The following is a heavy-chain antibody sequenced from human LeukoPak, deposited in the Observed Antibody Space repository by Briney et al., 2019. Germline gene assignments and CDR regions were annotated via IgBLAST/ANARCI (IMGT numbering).Heavy chain of an antibody. Sequence: SETLSLTCTVSGGSISSYYWGWIRQPPGKGLEWIGSIYYSGSTYYNPSLKSRVTISVDTSKNQFSLKLSSVTAADTAVYYCARRSYGDYVDYWGQGTLVTVSS. V-gene: IGHV4-39*01. CDR2: IYYSGST. CDR3: ARRSYGDYVDY. D-gene: IGHD4-17*01. J-gene: IGHJ4*02. CDR1: GGSISSYY.